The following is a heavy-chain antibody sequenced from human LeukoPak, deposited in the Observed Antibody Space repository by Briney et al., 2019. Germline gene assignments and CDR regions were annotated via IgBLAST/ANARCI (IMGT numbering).Heavy chain of an antibody. CDR3: ARDLGYGSGELFPFDY. Sequence: TGGSLRLSCAASGFTFSSYSMNWVRQAPGKGLEWVSSISSSSSYIYYADSVKGRFTISRDNAKNSLYLQMNSLRAEDTAVYYCARDLGYGSGELFPFDYWGQGTLVTVSS. V-gene: IGHV3-21*01. CDR2: ISSSSSYI. CDR1: GFTFSSYS. D-gene: IGHD3-10*01. J-gene: IGHJ4*02.